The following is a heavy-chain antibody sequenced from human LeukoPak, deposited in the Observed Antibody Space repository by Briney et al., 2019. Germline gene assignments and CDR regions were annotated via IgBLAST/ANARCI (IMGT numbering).Heavy chain of an antibody. CDR2: INPNSGGT. CDR1: GYTFTGYY. D-gene: IGHD2-2*01. Sequence: ASVKVSCKASGYTFTGYYMHWVRQAPGQGLEWMGWINPNSGGTNYAQKFQGRVTMTRDTSISTAYMELSRLRSDGTAVYYCARDIATRLAGFDYWGQGTLVTVSS. V-gene: IGHV1-2*02. J-gene: IGHJ4*02. CDR3: ARDIATRLAGFDY.